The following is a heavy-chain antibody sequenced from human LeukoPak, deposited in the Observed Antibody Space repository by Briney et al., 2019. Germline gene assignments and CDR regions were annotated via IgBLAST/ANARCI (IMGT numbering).Heavy chain of an antibody. CDR3: ARGAFGGLHDH. D-gene: IGHD3-16*01. CDR1: GYTFTDFY. Sequence: ASVKVSCKTSGYTFTDFYIHWVRQAPGQGLEWMGWNHPDSGGTTVAEQFQGRFTMTRDTSATTAYMELNSLRSDDTAVYYCARGAFGGLHDHWGQGTLVTVSS. J-gene: IGHJ5*02. CDR2: NHPDSGGT. V-gene: IGHV1-2*02.